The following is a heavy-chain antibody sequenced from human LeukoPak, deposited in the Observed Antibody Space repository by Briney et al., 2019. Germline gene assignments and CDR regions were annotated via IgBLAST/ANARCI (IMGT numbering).Heavy chain of an antibody. J-gene: IGHJ5*02. D-gene: IGHD3-22*01. V-gene: IGHV1-69*04. CDR3: ARGPSYDSSGYSNWFDP. CDR2: IIPILGIA. CDR1: GGTFSSYA. Sequence: SVKVSCKASGGTFSSYAISWVRQAPGQGLEWMGRIIPILGIANYAQKFQGRVTITADKSTSTAYMELSSLRSEDTAVYYCARGPSYDSSGYSNWFDPWGQGTLVTVSS.